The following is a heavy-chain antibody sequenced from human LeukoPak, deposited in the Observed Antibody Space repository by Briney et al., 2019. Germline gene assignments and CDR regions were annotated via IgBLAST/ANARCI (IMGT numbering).Heavy chain of an antibody. CDR2: IRDDGSTR. D-gene: IGHD2-2*01. Sequence: GGSLRLSCAASGFTFSRYDLHWVRQAPGKGLEWMAFIRDDGSTRYYADSVKGRFTISRDNAKNTLYLQMNSLRAEDTAVYYCASHFYYCSSTSCSEYFQHWGQGTLVTVSS. CDR1: GFTFSRYD. J-gene: IGHJ1*01. V-gene: IGHV3-30*02. CDR3: ASHFYYCSSTSCSEYFQH.